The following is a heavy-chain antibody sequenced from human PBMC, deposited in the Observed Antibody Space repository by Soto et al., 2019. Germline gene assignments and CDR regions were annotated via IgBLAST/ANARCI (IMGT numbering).Heavy chain of an antibody. J-gene: IGHJ6*02. CDR1: GFTFNIHA. D-gene: IGHD3-22*01. CDR2: ISGSGGST. Sequence: GESLRLSCAASGFTFNIHAMIWVRQATGKGLEWVSAISGSGGSTYYADSVKGRFTISRDNSKNTLYLQMNSLRAEDTAVYYCANGARVNYYYYGMDVWGQGTTVTVSS. V-gene: IGHV3-23*01. CDR3: ANGARVNYYYYGMDV.